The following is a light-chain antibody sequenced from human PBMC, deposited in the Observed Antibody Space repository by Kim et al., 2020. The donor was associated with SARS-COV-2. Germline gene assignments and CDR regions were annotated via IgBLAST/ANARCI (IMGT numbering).Light chain of an antibody. J-gene: IGLJ3*02. CDR3: QVWDVSSDHPV. CDR1: NIGSKS. CDR2: YDS. V-gene: IGLV3-21*04. Sequence: SYELTQPPSVSVAPGKTARITCGGNNIGSKSVHWYQQKPGQAPVLVIYYDSDRPSGIPERFSGSNSENTATLTISSVEAGDEADYCCQVWDVSSDHPVFG.